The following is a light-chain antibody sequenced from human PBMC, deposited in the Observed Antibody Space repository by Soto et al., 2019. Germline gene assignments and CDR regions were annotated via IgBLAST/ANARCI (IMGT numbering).Light chain of an antibody. CDR1: SSNIGSHT. V-gene: IGLV1-44*01. CDR3: AAWDDSLNAYV. CDR2: SNN. J-gene: IGLJ1*01. Sequence: SVLTQPPSTSGTPGQRVTISCSGDSSNIGSHTVNWYQQLPGTAPKLLIYSNNQRPSGVPDRFSGSKSGTSASLAISGLQSEDEADYYCAAWDDSLNAYVFGTGTKVTVL.